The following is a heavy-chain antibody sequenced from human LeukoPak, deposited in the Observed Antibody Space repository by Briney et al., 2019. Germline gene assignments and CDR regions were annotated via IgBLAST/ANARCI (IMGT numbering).Heavy chain of an antibody. CDR1: GGSISSYY. V-gene: IGHV4-59*01. D-gene: IGHD3-3*01. CDR2: IYYSGGT. J-gene: IGHJ5*02. Sequence: SETLSLTCTVSGGSISSYYWSWIRQPPGEGVEWIGYIYYSGGTDYNPSLKSRVTISVDTSKNQFSLKLSSVTAADTAVFYCAIVGAGRFLQWFQGWFDPWGQGTLVTVSS. CDR3: AIVGAGRFLQWFQGWFDP.